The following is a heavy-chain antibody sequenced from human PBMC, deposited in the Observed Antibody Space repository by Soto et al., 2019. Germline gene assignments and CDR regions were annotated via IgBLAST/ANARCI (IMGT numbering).Heavy chain of an antibody. V-gene: IGHV4-59*01. CDR1: GGSFGNYY. CDR2: ISYRGST. J-gene: IGHJ6*02. Sequence: QVQLQESGPGLVKPSETLSLACTVSGGSFGNYYWSWIRQSPGKGLEWIGYISYRGSTNSNPSLKSRATISIDTSKHQLALRLSSVTAAASAVYYCATGLFVPDNYFYYGVHVRAPGTAVTISS. CDR3: ATGLFVPDNYFYYGVHV. D-gene: IGHD2-21*01.